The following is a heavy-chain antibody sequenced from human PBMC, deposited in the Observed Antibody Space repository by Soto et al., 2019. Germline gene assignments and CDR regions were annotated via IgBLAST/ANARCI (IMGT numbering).Heavy chain of an antibody. Sequence: GASVKVSCKASGYTFTSYDINWVRQATGQGLEWMGWMNPNSGNTGYAQRLQGRVTMTRNTSISTAYMELSSLRSEDTAVYYCARFGFLEWLEKSYYYYYMDVWGKGTTVTVSS. D-gene: IGHD3-3*01. J-gene: IGHJ6*03. CDR1: GYTFTSYD. CDR2: MNPNSGNT. CDR3: ARFGFLEWLEKSYYYYYMDV. V-gene: IGHV1-8*01.